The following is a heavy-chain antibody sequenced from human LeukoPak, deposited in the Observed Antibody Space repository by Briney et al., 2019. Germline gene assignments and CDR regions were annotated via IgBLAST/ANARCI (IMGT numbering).Heavy chain of an antibody. V-gene: IGHV3-74*01. J-gene: IGHJ6*02. CDR1: GFTFSSYW. Sequence: GGSLRLSCVASGFTFSSYWMHWVRQDPRKGLVWVSRINGDGRNINYADSVRGRFTISRDNAKNTLYLQVNTLRVEDTAVYYCTRDLMDYDVSTGLHHYYMDVWGQGTTVTVSS. CDR3: TRDLMDYDVSTGLHHYYMDV. CDR2: INGDGRNI. D-gene: IGHD3-9*01.